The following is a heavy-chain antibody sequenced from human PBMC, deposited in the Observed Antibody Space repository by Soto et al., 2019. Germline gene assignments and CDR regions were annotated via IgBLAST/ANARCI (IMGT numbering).Heavy chain of an antibody. CDR1: GGSFSGYY. CDR2: INHSGST. Sequence: PSETLSLTCAVYGGSFSGYYWSWIRQPPGKGLEWIGEINHSGSTNYNPSLKSRVTISVDTSKNQFSLKLSSVTAADTAVYYCARGGRGSYFVLEYWGLGTLVTVPS. CDR3: ARGGRGSYFVLEY. D-gene: IGHD3-10*01. J-gene: IGHJ4*02. V-gene: IGHV4-34*01.